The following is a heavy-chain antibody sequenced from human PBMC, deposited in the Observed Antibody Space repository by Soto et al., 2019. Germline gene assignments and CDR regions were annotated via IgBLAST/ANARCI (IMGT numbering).Heavy chain of an antibody. D-gene: IGHD3-10*01. V-gene: IGHV3-7*01. CDR1: GFTFSSYW. J-gene: IGHJ6*03. CDR3: ARDSAYYGSGTEPYYMDV. CDR2: IKQDGSEK. Sequence: GGSLRLSCAASGFTFSSYWMSWVRQAPGKGLEWVANIKQDGSEKYYVDSVKGRFTISRDNAKNSLYLQMNSLRAEDTAVYYCARDSAYYGSGTEPYYMDVWGKGTTVTVSS.